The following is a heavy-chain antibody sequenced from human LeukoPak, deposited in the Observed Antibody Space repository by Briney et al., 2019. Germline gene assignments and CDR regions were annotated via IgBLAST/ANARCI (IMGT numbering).Heavy chain of an antibody. CDR2: IYSSGQS. J-gene: IGHJ4*02. Sequence: SETLSLTCTVSGDSISSTTDSWGWIRQSPGKGLEWIGSIYSSGQSYYKVSLRSRVTMSVDTSKNLFSLKLTSVTAADTAVYYCARSRGYSVTADYWGQGTLVTVSS. CDR1: GDSISSTTDS. CDR3: ARSRGYSVTADY. V-gene: IGHV4-39*07. D-gene: IGHD5-18*01.